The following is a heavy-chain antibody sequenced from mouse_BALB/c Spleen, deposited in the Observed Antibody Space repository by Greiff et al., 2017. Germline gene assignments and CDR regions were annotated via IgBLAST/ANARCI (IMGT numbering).Heavy chain of an antibody. CDR3: ARVRYGSSYEGAMDY. Sequence: EVKLMESGPGLVKPSQSLSLTCSVTGYSITSGYYWNWIRQFPGNKLEWMGYISYDGSNNYNPSLKNRISITRDTSKNQFFLKLNSVTTEDTATYYCARVRYGSSYEGAMDYWGQGTSVTVSS. V-gene: IGHV3-6*02. D-gene: IGHD1-1*01. CDR2: ISYDGSN. CDR1: GYSITSGYY. J-gene: IGHJ4*01.